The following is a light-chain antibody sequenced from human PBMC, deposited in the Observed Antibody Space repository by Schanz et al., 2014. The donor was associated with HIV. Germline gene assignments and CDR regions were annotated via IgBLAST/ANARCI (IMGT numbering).Light chain of an antibody. V-gene: IGLV1-44*01. CDR2: SNS. CDR1: SSNLGGNT. J-gene: IGLJ3*02. CDR3: ATWDDSLNGVV. Sequence: QSVLTQPPSASGTPGQRVTISCSGSSSNLGGNTVNRSRQLPGTAPKLLIYSNSQRPSGVPDRFSGSKSGTSASLAISGLQSEDEADYYCATWDDSLNGVVFGGGTKVTVL.